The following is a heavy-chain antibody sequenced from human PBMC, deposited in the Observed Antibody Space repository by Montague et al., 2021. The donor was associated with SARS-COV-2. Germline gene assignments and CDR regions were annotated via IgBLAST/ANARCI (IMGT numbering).Heavy chain of an antibody. CDR2: IRYSGST. J-gene: IGHJ6*02. CDR3: AREGRDVGVVSGPYGMDV. CDR1: SGAISNYY. V-gene: IGHV4-59*01. Sequence: SETLSLTCSVSSGAISNYYWTWIRQPPGKGLEWIGYIRYSGSTNYNPSLKSRVTISVDTSKNQFSLKLSSVTAADTAVYYCAREGRDVGVVSGPYGMDVWGQGTTVTVS. D-gene: IGHD3-3*01.